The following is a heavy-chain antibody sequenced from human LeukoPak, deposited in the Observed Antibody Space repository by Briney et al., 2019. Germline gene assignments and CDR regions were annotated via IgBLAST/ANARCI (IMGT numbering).Heavy chain of an antibody. V-gene: IGHV3-48*03. Sequence: PGGSLRLSCAASGFTFSSYEMNWVRQAPGKGLEWVSYISSSGSTIYYADSVKGRFTISRDNAKNSLYLQMNSLRAEDTAVYYCARDPGYSASNFDYWGQGTLVTVSS. CDR3: ARDPGYSASNFDY. J-gene: IGHJ4*02. CDR2: ISSSGSTI. CDR1: GFTFSSYE. D-gene: IGHD6-13*01.